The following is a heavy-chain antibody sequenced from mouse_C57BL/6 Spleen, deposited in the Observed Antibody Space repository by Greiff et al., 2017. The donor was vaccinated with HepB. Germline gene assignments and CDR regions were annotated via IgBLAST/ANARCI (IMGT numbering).Heavy chain of an antibody. CDR3: ARDLHYYGSSYFDY. J-gene: IGHJ2*01. CDR1: GYSITSGYY. Sequence: VQLKESGPGLVKPSQSLSLTCSVTGYSITSGYYWNWIRQFPGNRREWMGSISYDGSNNYNPSLKNRISITRDTSKNQFFLKLNSVTTEDTATYYCARDLHYYGSSYFDYWGQGTTLTVSS. V-gene: IGHV3-6*01. D-gene: IGHD1-1*01. CDR2: ISYDGSN.